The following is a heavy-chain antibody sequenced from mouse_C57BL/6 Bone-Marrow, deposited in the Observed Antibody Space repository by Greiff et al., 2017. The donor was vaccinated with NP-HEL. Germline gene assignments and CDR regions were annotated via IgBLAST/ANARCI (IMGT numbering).Heavy chain of an antibody. CDR2: IWSGGST. V-gene: IGHV2-2*01. D-gene: IGHD1-1*01. CDR1: GFSLTSYG. Sequence: VKLMESGPGLVQPSQSLSITCTVSGFSLTSYGVHWVRQSPGKGLEWLGVIWSGGSTDYNAAFISRLSISKDNSKSQVFFKMNSLQADDTAIYYCARSSLNYYGSSLYAMDYWGQGTSVTVSS. J-gene: IGHJ4*01. CDR3: ARSSLNYYGSSLYAMDY.